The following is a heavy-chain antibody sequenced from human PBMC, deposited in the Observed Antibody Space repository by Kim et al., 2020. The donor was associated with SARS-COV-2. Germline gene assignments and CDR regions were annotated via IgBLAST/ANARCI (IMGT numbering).Heavy chain of an antibody. CDR1: GFIFSNYG. D-gene: IGHD3-10*01. V-gene: IGHV3-30*18. CDR2: ISFDGKNK. Sequence: GGSLRLSCAASGFIFSNYGMHWVRQAPGKGLEWVALISFDGKNKFCADSVKGRFTISRDNANNTLYLQLNTLRPEDTALYYCTKDLESWFGEMGSFDSWGQGTQVTVSS. CDR3: TKDLESWFGEMGSFDS. J-gene: IGHJ4*02.